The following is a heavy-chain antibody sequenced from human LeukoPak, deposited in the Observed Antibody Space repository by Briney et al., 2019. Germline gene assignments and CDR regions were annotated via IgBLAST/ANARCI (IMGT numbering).Heavy chain of an antibody. CDR1: GGSISSYY. CDR3: ASVDTSGWFGRYYFDF. Sequence: SETLSLTCTVSGGSISSYYWSWIRQPPGKGLEWIGYIYYSGSTSYNPSLKSRVTISVDTSKNHFSLNLSSVTAADTAVYYCASVDTSGWFGRYYFDFWGQGTLVTVSS. D-gene: IGHD6-19*01. J-gene: IGHJ4*02. V-gene: IGHV4-59*08. CDR2: IYYSGST.